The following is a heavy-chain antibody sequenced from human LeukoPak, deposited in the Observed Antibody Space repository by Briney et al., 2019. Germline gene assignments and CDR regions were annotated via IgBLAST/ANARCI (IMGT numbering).Heavy chain of an antibody. Sequence: PGGSLRLSCAASGFTFSSYAMHWVRQAPGKGLEWVAVISYDGSNKYYADSVKGRFTISRDNSKNTLYLQMNSLRAEDTAVYYCAKDLRIAAAGAHHDYWGQGTLVTVSS. V-gene: IGHV3-30*04. J-gene: IGHJ4*02. CDR1: GFTFSSYA. CDR2: ISYDGSNK. D-gene: IGHD6-25*01. CDR3: AKDLRIAAAGAHHDY.